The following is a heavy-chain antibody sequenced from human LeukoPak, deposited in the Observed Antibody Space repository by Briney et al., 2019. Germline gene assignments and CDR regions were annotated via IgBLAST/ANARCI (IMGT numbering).Heavy chain of an antibody. D-gene: IGHD1-26*01. CDR2: FDPEDGET. CDR1: GYTLTELS. J-gene: IGHJ3*02. V-gene: IGHV1-24*01. Sequence: ASVKVSCKVSGYTLTELSMHWVRQAPGKGLEWMGGFDPEDGETIYAQKFQGRVTMTEDTSTDTAYMELSSLRSDDTAVYYCARDVLYSGSNYHAFDIWGQGTMVTVSS. CDR3: ARDVLYSGSNYHAFDI.